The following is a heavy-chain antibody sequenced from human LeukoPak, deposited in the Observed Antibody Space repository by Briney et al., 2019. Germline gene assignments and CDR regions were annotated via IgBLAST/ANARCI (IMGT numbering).Heavy chain of an antibody. D-gene: IGHD3-10*01. CDR2: IYHSGST. V-gene: IGHV4-4*02. CDR1: GGSISSSNW. Sequence: SGTLSLTCAVSGGSISSSNWWSWVRPPPGKGLEWIGEIYHSGSTNYNPSPKSRVTISVDKSKNQFSLKLSSVTAADTAVYYCARASFKYGSGSYFDYWGQGTLVTVSS. J-gene: IGHJ4*02. CDR3: ARASFKYGSGSYFDY.